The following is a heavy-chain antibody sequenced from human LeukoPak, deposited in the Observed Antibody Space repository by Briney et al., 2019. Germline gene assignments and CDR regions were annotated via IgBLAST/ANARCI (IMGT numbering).Heavy chain of an antibody. D-gene: IGHD3-3*01. Sequence: SETLSLTCTVSGGSIGSYYWSWIRQPAGKGLKWIGRIYTSGSTNYNPSLKSRVTMSVDTSKNQFSLKLSSVTAADTAVYYCARDGSKYYDFWSGYYHWFDPWGQGTLVTVSS. CDR3: ARDGSKYYDFWSGYYHWFDP. CDR1: GGSIGSYY. V-gene: IGHV4-4*07. J-gene: IGHJ5*02. CDR2: IYTSGST.